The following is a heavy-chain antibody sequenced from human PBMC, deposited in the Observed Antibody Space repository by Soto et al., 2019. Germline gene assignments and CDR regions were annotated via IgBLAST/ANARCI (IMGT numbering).Heavy chain of an antibody. D-gene: IGHD5-18*01. CDR2: IFHSGDT. J-gene: IGHJ3*02. CDR1: GGSVSSGSHY. Sequence: SETLSLTCTVSGGSVSSGSHYWSWIRQPPGKGLEWIAYIFHSGDTKYNPSLKGRVAISIDMSKNQFSLRLDSVTAADTAVYYCARDRSDTSNPFDAFDIWGQGRMVTVS. V-gene: IGHV4-61*01. CDR3: ARDRSDTSNPFDAFDI.